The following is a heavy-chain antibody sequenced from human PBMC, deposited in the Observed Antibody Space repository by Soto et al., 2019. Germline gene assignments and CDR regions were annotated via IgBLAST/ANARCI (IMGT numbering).Heavy chain of an antibody. J-gene: IGHJ4*02. CDR2: IIPIFGTA. CDR1: GGTFSSYA. Sequence: SVKVSSKASGGTFSSYAISWVRQAPGQGLEWMGGIIPIFGTANYAQKFQGRVTITADESTSTAYMELSSLRSEDTAVYYCARGASEMATIGFDYWGQGTLVTVSS. D-gene: IGHD5-12*01. CDR3: ARGASEMATIGFDY. V-gene: IGHV1-69*13.